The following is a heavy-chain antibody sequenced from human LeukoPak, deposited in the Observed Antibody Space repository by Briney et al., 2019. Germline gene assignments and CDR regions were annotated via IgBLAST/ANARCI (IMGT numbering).Heavy chain of an antibody. CDR2: MNPISGNT. CDR3: ARGVRYYYDSSGSAVDYYYYIDV. J-gene: IGHJ6*03. V-gene: IGHV1-8*01. CDR1: GYTFTSYD. Sequence: ASVKVSCKASGYTFTSYDINWVRQATGQGLEWMGWMNPISGNTGYAQKFQGRVTMTRNTSISTAYMELSSLRSEDTAVYYCARGVRYYYDSSGSAVDYYYYIDVWGKGTTVTISS. D-gene: IGHD3-22*01.